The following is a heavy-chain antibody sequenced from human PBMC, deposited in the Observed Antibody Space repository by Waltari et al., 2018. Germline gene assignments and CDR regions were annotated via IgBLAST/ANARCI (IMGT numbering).Heavy chain of an antibody. CDR1: GFPFGDYG. J-gene: IGHJ2*01. CDR2: ITWNGGDA. Sequence: EVQLVESGGGVVRPGGSPRLPCAASGFPFGDYGMSWVRQVPGNGLECVSGITWNGGDAGYADSVQGRFSISRDNAKKSLHLQMNSLGAEDTALYHCARGRKTKYWFFDLWGRGTLVTVSP. D-gene: IGHD2-8*01. V-gene: IGHV3-20*01. CDR3: ARGRKTKYWFFDL.